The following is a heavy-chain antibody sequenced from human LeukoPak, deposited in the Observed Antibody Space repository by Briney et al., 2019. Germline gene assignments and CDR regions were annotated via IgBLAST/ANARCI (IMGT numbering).Heavy chain of an antibody. CDR1: GGSISSSSYY. V-gene: IGHV4-39*07. D-gene: IGHD6-13*01. CDR2: IYYSGST. J-gene: IGHJ4*02. Sequence: SETLSLTCTVSGGSISSSSYYWGWIRQPPGKGLEWIGSIYYSGSTYYNPSLKSRVTISVDTSKNQFSLKLSSVTAADTAVYYCARGIAAAGYYFDYWGQGTLVTVSS. CDR3: ARGIAAAGYYFDY.